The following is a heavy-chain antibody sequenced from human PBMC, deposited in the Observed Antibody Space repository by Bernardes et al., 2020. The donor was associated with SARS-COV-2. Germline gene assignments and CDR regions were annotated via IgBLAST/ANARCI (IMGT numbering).Heavy chain of an antibody. CDR2: IKRDGSET. V-gene: IGHV3-7*03. CDR1: GFDVTNNY. CDR3: VRSAGMDV. Sequence: GGSLRLSCAVSGFDVTNNYINWVRQAPGKGLEWVANIKRDGSETYYVDSVKGRFTISRDNAKNLVFLQMNSLRAEDTAVFYCVRSAGMDVWGQGTMVTVSS. J-gene: IGHJ6*02.